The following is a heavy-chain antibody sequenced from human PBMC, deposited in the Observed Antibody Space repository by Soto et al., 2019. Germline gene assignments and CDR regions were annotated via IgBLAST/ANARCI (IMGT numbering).Heavy chain of an antibody. D-gene: IGHD1-20*01. CDR2: VFYDGRNK. CDR1: GFTFSHYG. V-gene: IGHV3-33*01. J-gene: IGHJ3*02. CDR3: ARDLDLTGANPDAIEI. Sequence: QVQLVESGGGVVQPGRSLRLSCAASGFTFSHYGMHWVRQAPGKGLEWVAFVFYDGRNKYFADSVKGRFTISRDNSRNTMYLQMNSLRGEDTAVYYCARDLDLTGANPDAIEIWGQGTMVTVSS.